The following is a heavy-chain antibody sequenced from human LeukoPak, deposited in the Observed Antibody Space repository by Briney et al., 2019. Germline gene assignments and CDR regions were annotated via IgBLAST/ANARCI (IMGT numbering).Heavy chain of an antibody. CDR3: ARRGSYDAFDI. V-gene: IGHV4-59*08. J-gene: IGHJ3*02. D-gene: IGHD5-18*01. CDR2: IYYSGST. Sequence: PSETLSLTCTVSGGSISSYYWSWIRQPPGKGLEWIGYIYYSGSTNYNPSLKSRVTISVDTSKNQFSLKLSSVTAADTAMYYCARRGSYDAFDIWGQGTMVTVSS. CDR1: GGSISSYY.